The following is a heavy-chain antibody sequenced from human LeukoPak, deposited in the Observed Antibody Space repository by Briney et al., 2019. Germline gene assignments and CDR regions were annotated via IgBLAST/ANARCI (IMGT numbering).Heavy chain of an antibody. CDR3: ARCNAGYSGSYYYYYYYMDV. CDR2: IYYSGST. V-gene: IGHV4-39*07. Sequence: PSETLSLTCTVSGGSISSSSYYWGWIRQPPGKGLEWIGSIYYSGSTYYNPSLKSRVTISVDTSKNQFSLKLSSVTAADTAVYYCARCNAGYSGSYYYYYYYMDVWGKGTTVTISS. D-gene: IGHD1-26*01. J-gene: IGHJ6*03. CDR1: GGSISSSSYY.